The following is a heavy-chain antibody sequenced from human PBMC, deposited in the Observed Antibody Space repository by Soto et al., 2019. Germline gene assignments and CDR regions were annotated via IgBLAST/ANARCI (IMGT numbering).Heavy chain of an antibody. J-gene: IGHJ4*02. D-gene: IGHD2-15*01. CDR2: IYHSGST. V-gene: IGHV4-30-2*01. Sequence: SETLSLTCAVSGGSISSGGYSWSWIRQPPGKGLEWIGYIYHSGSTYYNPSLKSRVTISVDRSKNQFSLKLSSVTAADTAVYYCARVRIWNFDYWGQGTLVTVSS. CDR3: ARVRIWNFDY. CDR1: GGSISSGGYS.